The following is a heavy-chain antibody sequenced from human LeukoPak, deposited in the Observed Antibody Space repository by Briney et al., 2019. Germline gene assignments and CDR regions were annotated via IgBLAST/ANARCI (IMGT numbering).Heavy chain of an antibody. CDR3: ARNSRYSFDI. CDR2: IKSDASEK. V-gene: IGHV3-7*04. Sequence: GRSLRLSCAASGFTFSNYWMSWLRQAPGKGLEWVAHIKSDASEKYYVDSVKGRFTISRDNAKNSLYLPMNSLRAEDTAVYYCARNSRYSFDIWGQGTMVTVSS. J-gene: IGHJ3*02. CDR1: GFTFSNYW. D-gene: IGHD4-11*01.